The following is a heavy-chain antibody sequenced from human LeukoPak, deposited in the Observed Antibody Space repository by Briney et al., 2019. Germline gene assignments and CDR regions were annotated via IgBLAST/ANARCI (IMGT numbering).Heavy chain of an antibody. V-gene: IGHV3-7*01. Sequence: PGGSLRLSCAASGFTFSSYWMSWVRQAPGKGLEWVANIKQDGSEKYYVDSVKGRFTISRDNAKNSLYPQMNSLRAEDTAVYYCAREALRAPLTIFGVVTNSYYYYGMDVWGQGTTVTVSS. CDR1: GFTFSSYW. J-gene: IGHJ6*02. CDR2: IKQDGSEK. D-gene: IGHD3-3*01. CDR3: AREALRAPLTIFGVVTNSYYYYGMDV.